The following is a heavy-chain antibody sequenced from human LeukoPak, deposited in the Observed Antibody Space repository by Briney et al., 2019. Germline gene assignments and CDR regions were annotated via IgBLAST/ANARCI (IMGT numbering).Heavy chain of an antibody. CDR2: VSAYNGNT. Sequence: GASVKVSCKASGYTFTSYGISWVRQAPGQGLEWMGWVSAYNGNTNYAQKLQGRVTMTTDTSTSTAYMELRSLRSDDTAVYYCARDRAPFYDFWGGCDYWGQGTLVTVSS. D-gene: IGHD3-3*01. V-gene: IGHV1-18*01. CDR1: GYTFTSYG. J-gene: IGHJ4*02. CDR3: ARDRAPFYDFWGGCDY.